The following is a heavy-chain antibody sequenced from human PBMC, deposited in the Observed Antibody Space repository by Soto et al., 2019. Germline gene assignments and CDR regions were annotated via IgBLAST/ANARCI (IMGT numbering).Heavy chain of an antibody. D-gene: IGHD2-15*01. Sequence: EVQLVESGGGLVQPGGSLRLSCAASGFTVSSNYMSWVRQAPGKGLEWVSAIYSGGSTNYADSVKDRFTIYRDNSKNTVYLQMNSLRAEDTAVYYYAREGVVAASDWGQGTLVTVSS. CDR2: IYSGGST. CDR3: AREGVVAASD. V-gene: IGHV3-66*01. J-gene: IGHJ4*02. CDR1: GFTVSSNY.